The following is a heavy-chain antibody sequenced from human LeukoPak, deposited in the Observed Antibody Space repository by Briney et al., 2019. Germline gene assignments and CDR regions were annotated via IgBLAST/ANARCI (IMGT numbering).Heavy chain of an antibody. D-gene: IGHD2-15*01. CDR3: ARDPRYCGGGSCYSEGFHH. Sequence: SQTLSLTCAISGDSVSSNSAAWNWIRQSPSRGLEWLGRTYYRSKWYNDYAVSVISRITINPDTSRNQFSLQLNSVTPEDTAVYYCARDPRYCGGGSCYSEGFHHWGQGTLVTVSS. J-gene: IGHJ1*01. CDR1: GDSVSSNSAA. CDR2: TYYRSKWYN. V-gene: IGHV6-1*01.